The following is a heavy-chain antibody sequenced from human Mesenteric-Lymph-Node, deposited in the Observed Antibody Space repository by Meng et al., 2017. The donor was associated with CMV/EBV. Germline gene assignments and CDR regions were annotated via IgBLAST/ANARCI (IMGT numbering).Heavy chain of an antibody. J-gene: IGHJ6*02. V-gene: IGHV3-23*01. Sequence: GESLKISCAASGFTFSSYWMHWVRQAPGKGLVWVSAISGSGGSTYYADSVKGRFTISRDNSKNTLYLQMNSLRAEDTAVYYCAKGRGASHYYYYGMDVWGQGTTVTVSS. CDR2: ISGSGGST. D-gene: IGHD2-2*01. CDR3: AKGRGASHYYYYGMDV. CDR1: GFTFSSYW.